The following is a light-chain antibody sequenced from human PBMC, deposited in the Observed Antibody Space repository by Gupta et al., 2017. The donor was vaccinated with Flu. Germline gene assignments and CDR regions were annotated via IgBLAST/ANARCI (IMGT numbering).Light chain of an antibody. Sequence: SYELTQPPSVSVSPGQTARITCCGGALPKQYAYWYQQKPGQAPVLVIYKDSERPSGIPERFSGSSSGTTVTLTISGGQAEDEADYYCQSADSSGTWVFGGGTKLTVL. CDR1: ALPKQY. V-gene: IGLV3-25*02. CDR2: KDS. J-gene: IGLJ3*02. CDR3: QSADSSGTWV.